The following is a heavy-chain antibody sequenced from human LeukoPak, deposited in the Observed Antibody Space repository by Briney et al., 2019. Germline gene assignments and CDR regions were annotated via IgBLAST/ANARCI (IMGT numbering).Heavy chain of an antibody. V-gene: IGHV1-2*04. J-gene: IGHJ2*01. CDR3: ARDIASGSYNTYWYFDL. D-gene: IGHD1-26*01. Sequence: ASVKVSCKASGYTFTGYYIHWVRQAPGQGLEWMGWINPSSGGTNYAQKFQGWVTMTRDTSISTAYMELSRLGSDDTAVYYCARDIASGSYNTYWYFDLWGRGTLVTVSS. CDR1: GYTFTGYY. CDR2: INPSSGGT.